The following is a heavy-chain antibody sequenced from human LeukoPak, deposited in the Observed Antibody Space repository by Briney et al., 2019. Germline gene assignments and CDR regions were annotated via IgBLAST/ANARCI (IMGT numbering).Heavy chain of an antibody. CDR1: GYTFTGYY. J-gene: IGHJ4*02. CDR2: INPNSGGT. CDR3: ARVRALNYDILTGYDLVSGFDY. Sequence: ASVKVSCKASGYTFTGYYMHWVRQAPGQGLEWMGWINPNSGGTNYAQKFQGRVTMTRDTSISTAYMELSRLRSDDTAVYHCARVRALNYDILTGYDLVSGFDYWGQGTLVTVSS. V-gene: IGHV1-2*02. D-gene: IGHD3-9*01.